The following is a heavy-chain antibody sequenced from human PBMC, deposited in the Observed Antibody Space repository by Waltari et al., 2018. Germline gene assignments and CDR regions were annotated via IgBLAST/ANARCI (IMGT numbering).Heavy chain of an antibody. CDR3: ARLTDYGDCFDL. D-gene: IGHD4-17*01. CDR2: IYHSGST. Sequence: QVQLQESGPGLVKPSETLSLICAVSGYSISSGYYWGWIRQPPGKGLEWIGSIYHSGSTYYNPSLKSRVTISVHTSKNQFSLKLSSVTAADTAVYYCARLTDYGDCFDLWGRGTLVTVSS. CDR1: GYSISSGYY. J-gene: IGHJ2*01. V-gene: IGHV4-38-2*01.